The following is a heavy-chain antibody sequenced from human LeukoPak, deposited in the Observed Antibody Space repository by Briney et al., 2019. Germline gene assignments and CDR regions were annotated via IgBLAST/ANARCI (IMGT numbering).Heavy chain of an antibody. D-gene: IGHD2-2*01. V-gene: IGHV1-69*13. CDR1: GGTLSSYA. CDR3: ASTGSFIVVVPATYAFDI. J-gene: IGHJ3*02. Sequence: GASVKVSCKASGGTLSSYAISWVRPAPGQGLEWMGGIIPIFSTANYAQKFQGRVTITADESTSTAYMELSSLRSEDTAVYYCASTGSFIVVVPATYAFDIWGQGTMVTVSS. CDR2: IIPIFSTA.